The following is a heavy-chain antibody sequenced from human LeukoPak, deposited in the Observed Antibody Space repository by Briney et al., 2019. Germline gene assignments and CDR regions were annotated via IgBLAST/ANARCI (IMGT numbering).Heavy chain of an antibody. CDR1: GVSFDDYY. V-gene: IGHV4-34*01. CDR2: INHSGYT. Sequence: PSETLSLTCAVSGVSFDDYYWSWVCQTPGKGLEWIGEINHSGYTNDSPSLKSRVTLSIDTSRKRFSLNLRSVTVADTGIYYCTRMTAGHDYWGQGTLVTVSS. D-gene: IGHD2-21*02. CDR3: TRMTAGHDY. J-gene: IGHJ4*02.